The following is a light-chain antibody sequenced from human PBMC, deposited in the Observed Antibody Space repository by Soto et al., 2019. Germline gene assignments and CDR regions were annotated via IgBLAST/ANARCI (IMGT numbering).Light chain of an antibody. V-gene: IGKV3-20*01. Sequence: EIVLTQSPGTLSLSPGERATLSCRASQSVSSTYLAWYQQKPGQAPRLLIYGASNRPTGIPDRFSGGGSGTDLTLTSIRLEPEDFAVYYCQQYGGPRWTFGQRTRLDI. CDR1: QSVSSTY. CDR3: QQYGGPRWT. J-gene: IGKJ1*01. CDR2: GAS.